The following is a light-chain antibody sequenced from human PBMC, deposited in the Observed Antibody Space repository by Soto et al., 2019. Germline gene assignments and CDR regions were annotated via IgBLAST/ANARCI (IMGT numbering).Light chain of an antibody. V-gene: IGLV2-23*01. CDR2: EDS. CDR1: SSDIGSYHL. Sequence: QSALTQPASVSGSPGQAITISCTGTSSDIGSYHLVSWYQQHPDKAPTLMIYEDSKRPSGISIRFSGSKSGTTASLTISGLQPEDEATYYCCSYAGSGTWLFGGGTKLTVL. J-gene: IGLJ2*01. CDR3: CSYAGSGTWL.